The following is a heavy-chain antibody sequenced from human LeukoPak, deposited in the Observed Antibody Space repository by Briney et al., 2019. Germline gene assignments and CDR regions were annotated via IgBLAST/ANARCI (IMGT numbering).Heavy chain of an antibody. CDR2: LYSGGST. D-gene: IGHD1-1*01. V-gene: IGHV3-53*05. CDR1: GFTVSSNY. J-gene: IGHJ4*02. Sequence: GGSLRLSCAASGFTVSSNYMSWVCQAPGKGLEWVSVLYSGGSTYYEDSVKGRFTISRDNSKNTLHLQMSSLRAEDTAVYYCVKITSVTGGDCWGQGTRLTVSS. CDR3: VKITSVTGGDC.